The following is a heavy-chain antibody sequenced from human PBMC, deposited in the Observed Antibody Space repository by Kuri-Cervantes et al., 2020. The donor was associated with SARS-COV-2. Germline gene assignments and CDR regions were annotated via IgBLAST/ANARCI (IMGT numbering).Heavy chain of an antibody. CDR3: AKDVGIVATTPLDY. CDR1: GFTFSSYA. D-gene: IGHD5-12*01. Sequence: GESLKISCAASGFTFSSYAMHWVRQAPGKGLEWVAVISYDGSNKYYADSVKGRFTISRDNSKNTLYLQMNSLRAEDTAVYYCAKDVGIVATTPLDYWGQGTLVTVSS. CDR2: ISYDGSNK. V-gene: IGHV3-30*07. J-gene: IGHJ4*02.